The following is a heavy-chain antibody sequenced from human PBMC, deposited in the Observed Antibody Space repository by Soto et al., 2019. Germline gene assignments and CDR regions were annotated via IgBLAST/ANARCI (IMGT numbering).Heavy chain of an antibody. CDR3: ARTAAKIPTPSDY. V-gene: IGHV4-4*07. CDR2: IYMSGIT. CDR1: GGPMSSYY. Sequence: PETLSLTCTVSGGPMSSYYWSYIRQPAGKGLEWIGRIYMSGITDYNPSLKSRVTMSVDTSKNQFSLKLSSVTAADTAVYYCARTAAKIPTPSDYWGQGTLVTVSS. J-gene: IGHJ4*02. D-gene: IGHD6-25*01.